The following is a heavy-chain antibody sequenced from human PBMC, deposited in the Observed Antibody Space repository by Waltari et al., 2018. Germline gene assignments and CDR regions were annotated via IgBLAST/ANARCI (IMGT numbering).Heavy chain of an antibody. CDR2: IYPGDSDT. D-gene: IGHD3-10*01. CDR3: ARQAMVRGVSPLVRFDP. CDR1: GYSFTSYW. J-gene: IGHJ5*02. Sequence: EVQLVQSGAEVKKPGESLKISCKGSGYSFTSYWIGWVRQMPGKGLEWIGYIYPGDSDTRYSPSCQGQVTISADKSISTAYLQWSGLKASDTAMYYCARQAMVRGVSPLVRFDPWGQGTLVTVSS. V-gene: IGHV5-51*01.